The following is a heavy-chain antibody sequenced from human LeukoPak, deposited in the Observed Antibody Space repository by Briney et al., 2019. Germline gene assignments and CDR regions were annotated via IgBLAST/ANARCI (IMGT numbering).Heavy chain of an antibody. CDR1: GFTFSSYA. V-gene: IGHV3-30-3*01. D-gene: IGHD6-19*01. J-gene: IGHJ4*02. CDR2: ISYDGSNK. Sequence: PGGSLRLSCAASGFTFSSYAMHWVRQAPGKGLEWVAVISYDGSNKYYADSVKGRFTISRDNSKNTLYLQMNSLRAEDTAVYYCARDSYSSGWYGEDWGQGTLVTVSS. CDR3: ARDSYSSGWYGED.